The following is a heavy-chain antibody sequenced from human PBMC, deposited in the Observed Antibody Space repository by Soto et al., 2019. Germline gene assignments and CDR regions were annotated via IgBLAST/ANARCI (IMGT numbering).Heavy chain of an antibody. CDR2: IYRTGTT. J-gene: IGHJ4*02. D-gene: IGHD6-19*01. V-gene: IGHV4-39*01. CDR1: GGSISGSDYY. Sequence: QLQLQESGPGLVEPSETLSLTCTVSGGSISGSDYYWAWIRQPPGKGLEWLGTIYRTGTTYYNPSLKSRVTLSVDTSKNQFSLNLNSVSAADTAVYFCADMRGQWLPRDWGQGTLATVSS. CDR3: ADMRGQWLPRD.